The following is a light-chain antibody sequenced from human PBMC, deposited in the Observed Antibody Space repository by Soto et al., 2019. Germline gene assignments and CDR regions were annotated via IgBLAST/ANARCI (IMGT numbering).Light chain of an antibody. Sequence: ETVLTQSPGTVSLSPGERATLSCRTSQSVNSNYLAWYQQKPGQAPRLLIYGVFNRATGIPDRFSGSGSGTHFALTISGLEPEDSAFYYCQHFDGSPRTFGQGTKLEIK. CDR1: QSVNSNY. CDR2: GVF. J-gene: IGKJ2*01. CDR3: QHFDGSPRT. V-gene: IGKV3-20*01.